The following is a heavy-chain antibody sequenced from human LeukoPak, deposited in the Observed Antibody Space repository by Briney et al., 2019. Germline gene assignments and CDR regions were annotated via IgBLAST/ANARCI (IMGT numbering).Heavy chain of an antibody. D-gene: IGHD3-22*01. CDR2: IYTSGST. Sequence: SETLSLTCTVSGGSISSGSYYWSWIRQPAGKGLEWIGRIYTSGSTNYNPSLKSRVTISVDTSKNQFSLKLCSVTAADTAVYYCARVSSGYYYYYYYYMDVWGKGTTVTVSS. J-gene: IGHJ6*03. V-gene: IGHV4-61*02. CDR1: GGSISSGSYY. CDR3: ARVSSGYYYYYYYYMDV.